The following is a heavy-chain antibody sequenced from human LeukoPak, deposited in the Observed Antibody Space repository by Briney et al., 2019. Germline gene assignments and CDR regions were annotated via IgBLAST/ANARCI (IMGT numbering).Heavy chain of an antibody. CDR3: ARARPYSVEQIGGLDI. CDR2: IISILGIA. Sequence: SVKVSCKASGGTFSSYAISWVRQAPGQGLEWMGRIISILGIANYAQKFQGRVTITADKSTSTAYMELSSLRSEDTAVYYCARARPYSVEQIGGLDIWGQGTMVTVSS. J-gene: IGHJ3*02. CDR1: GGTFSSYA. D-gene: IGHD5/OR15-5a*01. V-gene: IGHV1-69*04.